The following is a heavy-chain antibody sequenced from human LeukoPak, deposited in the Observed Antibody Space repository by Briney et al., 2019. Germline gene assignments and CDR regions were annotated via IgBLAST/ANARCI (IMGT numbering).Heavy chain of an antibody. CDR3: AKDAGYSSSWCDY. D-gene: IGHD6-13*01. V-gene: IGHV3-23*01. CDR2: ISGSGGST. Sequence: GSLRLSCAASGFIFSSYAMSWVRQAPGKGLEWVSAISGSGGSTYYADSVKGRFTISRDNSKNTVYLQMNSLRAEDTAVYYCAKDAGYSSSWCDYWGQGTLVTVSS. CDR1: GFIFSSYA. J-gene: IGHJ4*02.